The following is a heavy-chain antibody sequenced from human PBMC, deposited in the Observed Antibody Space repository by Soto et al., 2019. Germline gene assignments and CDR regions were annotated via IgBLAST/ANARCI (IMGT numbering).Heavy chain of an antibody. D-gene: IGHD6-13*01. CDR2: INHSGST. V-gene: IGHV4-34*01. Sequence: SETLSLTCAVYGGSFSGYYWSWIRQPPGKGLEWIGEINHSGSTNYNPSPKSRVTISVDTSKNQFSLKLSSVTAADTAVYYCARVGRDAIAAAGTIHYWGQGTLVTV. CDR3: ARVGRDAIAAAGTIHY. CDR1: GGSFSGYY. J-gene: IGHJ4*02.